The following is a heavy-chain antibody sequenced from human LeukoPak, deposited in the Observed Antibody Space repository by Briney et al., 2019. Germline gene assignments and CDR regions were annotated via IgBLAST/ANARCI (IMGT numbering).Heavy chain of an antibody. J-gene: IGHJ4*02. CDR1: GGSISSGDYY. D-gene: IGHD3-10*01. V-gene: IGHV4-30-4*02. CDR2: IYYSGST. Sequence: PSETLSLTCTVSGGSISSGDYYWSWIRQPPGKGLEWIGYIYYSGSTYYNPSLKSRVTISVDTSKNQFSLKLSSVTAADTAVYYCARSGSGSYSFDYWGQGTLVTVSS. CDR3: ARSGSGSYSFDY.